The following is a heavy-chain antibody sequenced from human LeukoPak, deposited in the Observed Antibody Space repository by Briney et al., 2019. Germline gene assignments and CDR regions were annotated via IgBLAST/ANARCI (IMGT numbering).Heavy chain of an antibody. CDR2: INPSGGST. CDR3: ARESPWVQLWLTPFDY. Sequence: GASVKVSCKASGYTFTSYYMHWVRQAPGQGLEWMGIINPSGGSTSYAQKFQGRVTMTRDTSTSTVYMELSSLRSEDTAVYYCARESPWVQLWLTPFDYWGQGTLVTVSS. D-gene: IGHD5-18*01. CDR1: GYTFTSYY. V-gene: IGHV1-46*01. J-gene: IGHJ4*02.